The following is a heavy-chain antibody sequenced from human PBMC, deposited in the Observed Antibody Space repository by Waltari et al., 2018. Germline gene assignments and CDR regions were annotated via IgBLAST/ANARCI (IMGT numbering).Heavy chain of an antibody. CDR3: ALVGATRGVDGMDV. V-gene: IGHV1-8*01. CDR1: GYTFTSYD. D-gene: IGHD1-26*01. J-gene: IGHJ6*02. Sequence: QVQLVQSGAEVKKPGASVKVSCKASGYTFTSYDINWVRQATGQGLGWMGWMNPNSGNTGYAQKFQGRVTMTRNTSISTAYMELSSLRSEDTAVYYCALVGATRGVDGMDVWGQGTTVTVSS. CDR2: MNPNSGNT.